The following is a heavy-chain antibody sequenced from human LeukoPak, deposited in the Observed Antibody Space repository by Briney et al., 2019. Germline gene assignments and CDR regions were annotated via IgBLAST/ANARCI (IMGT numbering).Heavy chain of an antibody. CDR1: GGSFSGYY. J-gene: IGHJ5*02. CDR3: ARRLEELLWFGELLIGGFDP. Sequence: SETLSLTCAVYGGSFSGYYWSWIRQPPGKGLEWIGSIYYSGSTYYNPSLKSRVTISVDTSKNQFSLKLSSVTAADTAVYYCARRLEELLWFGELLIGGFDPWGQGTLVTVSS. CDR2: IYYSGST. V-gene: IGHV4-34*01. D-gene: IGHD3-10*01.